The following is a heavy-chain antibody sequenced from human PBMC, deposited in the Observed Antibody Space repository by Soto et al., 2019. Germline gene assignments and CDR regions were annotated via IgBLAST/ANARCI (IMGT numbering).Heavy chain of an antibody. CDR3: ARGPDPTYFDY. Sequence: QVQLVQSGGEVEKPGASVKVSCKASGYTFTKYGINWVRQAPGLGLEWMGWINVYNGNTNYAQKFQARVTMTTDTSTNSVYMELRSLRSDDTAVYYCARGPDPTYFDYWGQGTLVSVSS. J-gene: IGHJ4*02. CDR2: INVYNGNT. CDR1: GYTFTKYG. V-gene: IGHV1-18*01.